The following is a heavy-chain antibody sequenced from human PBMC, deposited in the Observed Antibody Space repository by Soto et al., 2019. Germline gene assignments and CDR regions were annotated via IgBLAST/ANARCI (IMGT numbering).Heavy chain of an antibody. CDR3: ARDPRYLGEFSPNWFDP. CDR1: GFTFSSYS. Sequence: GGSLRLSCAASGFTFSSYSMNWVRQAPGKGLEWVSSISSSSSYIYYADSVKGRFTISRDNAKNSLYLQMNSLRAEDTAVYYCARDPRYLGEFSPNWFDPWGQGTLVTVS. CDR2: ISSSSSYI. D-gene: IGHD3-16*01. J-gene: IGHJ5*02. V-gene: IGHV3-21*01.